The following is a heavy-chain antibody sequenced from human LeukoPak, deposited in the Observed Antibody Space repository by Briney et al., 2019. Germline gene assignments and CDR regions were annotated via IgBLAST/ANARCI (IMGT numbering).Heavy chain of an antibody. CDR3: TTEALEEATDGTFDI. CDR2: IKTKTDGGTT. CDR1: GFTFSNAW. D-gene: IGHD2-15*01. V-gene: IGHV3-15*01. J-gene: IGHJ3*02. Sequence: GGSLRLSCAASGFTFSNAWMSWVRQAPGKGLEWVGRIKTKTDGGTTDYAAPVKGRFTISRDDSKNTLYLLMNSLKTEDTAVYYCTTEALEEATDGTFDIWGQGTMVTVSS.